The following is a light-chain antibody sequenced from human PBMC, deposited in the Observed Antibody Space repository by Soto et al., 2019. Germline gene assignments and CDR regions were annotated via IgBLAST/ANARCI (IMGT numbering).Light chain of an antibody. CDR1: SSDVGSYNY. J-gene: IGLJ1*01. CDR3: NSYTGSSTPYV. V-gene: IGLV2-14*03. CDR2: DVS. Sequence: QSVLTQPASASGSPGQSITISCTGTSSDVGSYNYVSWYQQHPGKAPKLMIYDVSNRPSGVSNRFSGSKSGNTASLTISGLQAEDEADYYCNSYTGSSTPYVFGTGTKVTVL.